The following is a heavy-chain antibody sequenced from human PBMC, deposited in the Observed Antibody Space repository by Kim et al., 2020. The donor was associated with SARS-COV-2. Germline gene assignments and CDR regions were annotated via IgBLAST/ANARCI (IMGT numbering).Heavy chain of an antibody. CDR1: GGSISSSSYY. CDR3: ARLIGYCTNGVCYSDWFDP. CDR2: IYYSGST. J-gene: IGHJ5*02. Sequence: SETLSLTCTVSGGSISSSSYYWGWIRQPPGKGLGWIGSIYYSGSTYYNPSLKSRVTISVDTSKNQFSLKLSSVTAADTAMYYCARLIGYCTNGVCYSDWFDPWGQGTLVTVSS. V-gene: IGHV4-39*01. D-gene: IGHD2-8*01.